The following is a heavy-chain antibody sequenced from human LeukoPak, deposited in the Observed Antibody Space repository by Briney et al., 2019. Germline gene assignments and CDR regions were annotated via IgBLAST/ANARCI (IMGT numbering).Heavy chain of an antibody. CDR3: ARLFGGVTTFDY. V-gene: IGHV3-7*01. Sequence: GGSLRLSCAASGFTFGNFWMSWVRQAPGRGLQWVASMKGDASLIYYVDSVKGRCTISRDNARDSLYLQMNSLRVEDTAVYYCARLFGGVTTFDYWGQGALVTVSS. CDR1: GFTFGNFW. CDR2: MKGDASLI. J-gene: IGHJ4*02. D-gene: IGHD2-8*02.